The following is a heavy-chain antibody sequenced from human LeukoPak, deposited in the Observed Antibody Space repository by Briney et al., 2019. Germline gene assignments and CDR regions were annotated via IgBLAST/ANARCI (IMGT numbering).Heavy chain of an antibody. D-gene: IGHD6-13*01. J-gene: IGHJ5*02. V-gene: IGHV1-24*01. CDR3: ATFWGSSSWGTNWFDP. CDR1: GYTLTELS. Sequence: ASVKVSCRVSGYTLTELSMHWVRQAPGKGLEWMGGFDPEDGETIYAQKFQGRVTMTEDTSTDTAYMELSSLRSEDTAVYYCATFWGSSSWGTNWFDPWGRGTLVTVSS. CDR2: FDPEDGET.